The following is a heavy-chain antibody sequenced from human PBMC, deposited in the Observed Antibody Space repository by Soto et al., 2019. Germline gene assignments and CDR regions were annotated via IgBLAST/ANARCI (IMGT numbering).Heavy chain of an antibody. J-gene: IGHJ4*02. CDR2: ISYDGSNK. CDR3: ARYQTAEHYDSSGYYNRAYYFDY. CDR1: GFTFSSYA. D-gene: IGHD3-22*01. V-gene: IGHV3-30-3*01. Sequence: QVQLVESGGGVVQPGRSLRLSCAASGFTFSSYAMHWVRQAPGKGLEWVAVISYDGSNKYYADSVKGRFTISRDNSKNTLYLQMNSLRAEDTAVYYCARYQTAEHYDSSGYYNRAYYFDYWGQGTLVTVSS.